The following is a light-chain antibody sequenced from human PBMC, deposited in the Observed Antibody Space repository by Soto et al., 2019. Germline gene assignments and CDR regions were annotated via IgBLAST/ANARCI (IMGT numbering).Light chain of an antibody. V-gene: IGLV1-51*01. J-gene: IGLJ1*01. CDR2: DDS. Sequence: QSVLTQPPSVSAAPGQKVTISCSGSSSCVGNNFVSWYQQLPGAAPKFLIYDDSKRPSGIPDRFSGSKAGSPATLAIPRLQPGGEAEYYCEAWDTRLSAGVFGTGTKVPVL. CDR1: SSCVGNNF. CDR3: EAWDTRLSAGV.